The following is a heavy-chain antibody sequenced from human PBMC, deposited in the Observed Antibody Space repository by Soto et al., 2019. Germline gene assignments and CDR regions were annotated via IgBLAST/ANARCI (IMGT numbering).Heavy chain of an antibody. V-gene: IGHV4-34*01. CDR2: INHSGST. Sequence: QVQLQQWGAGLLKPSETLSLTCAVYGGSFSGYYWSWIRQPPGKGLEWIGEINHSGSTNYNPSLKSRVTISVDTSMNQFSLKLSSVTAADTAVYYCARGRLRGYDMDVWGQGTTVTVSS. CDR1: GGSFSGYY. J-gene: IGHJ6*02. D-gene: IGHD2-21*02. CDR3: ARGRLRGYDMDV.